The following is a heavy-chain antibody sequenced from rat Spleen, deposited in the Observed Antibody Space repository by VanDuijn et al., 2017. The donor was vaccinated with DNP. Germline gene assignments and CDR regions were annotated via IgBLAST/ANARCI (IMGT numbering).Heavy chain of an antibody. Sequence: EVQLVESGGGLVQPGGSMNLSCAASGFTFSDYAMAWVRQAPNKGLEWVATIYPSGTKTYYLDSVKGRFTVSRDDAQSSLYLQMTSLKSEDTATYYCARDDFYGYRWGQGVMVTVSS. CDR2: IYPSGTKT. D-gene: IGHD1-11*01. V-gene: IGHV5-46*01. J-gene: IGHJ2*01. CDR3: ARDDFYGYR. CDR1: GFTFSDYA.